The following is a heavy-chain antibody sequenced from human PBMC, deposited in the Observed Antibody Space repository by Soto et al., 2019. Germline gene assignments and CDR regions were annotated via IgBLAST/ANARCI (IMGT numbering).Heavy chain of an antibody. CDR1: GGSFSGYY. J-gene: IGHJ6*02. CDR3: ARRFRTCYRHYGLDI. CDR2: FNHSGST. Sequence: QVQLQQWGAGLLKPSETLSLTCAVSGGSFSGYYWHWIRQSPGKGLEWIGEFNHSGSTHYNPSLKSRISMSADASKNQFSWKLNSVTAADTSVYDYARRFRTCYRHYGLDIWGQGNMVTFSS. V-gene: IGHV4-34*01. D-gene: IGHD2-15*01.